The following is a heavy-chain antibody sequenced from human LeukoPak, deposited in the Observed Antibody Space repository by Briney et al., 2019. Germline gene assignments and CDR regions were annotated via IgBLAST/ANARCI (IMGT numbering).Heavy chain of an antibody. CDR3: ARDKYSSSWEGDFQH. D-gene: IGHD6-13*01. CDR2: ISSSSSYI. Sequence: GGSLRLSCAASGFTFSSYSMNWVRQAPGKGLEWVSSISSSSSYIYYADSVRGRFTISRDNAKNSLYLQMNSLRAEDTAVYYCARDKYSSSWEGDFQHWGRAPWSPSPQ. CDR1: GFTFSSYS. J-gene: IGHJ1*01. V-gene: IGHV3-21*01.